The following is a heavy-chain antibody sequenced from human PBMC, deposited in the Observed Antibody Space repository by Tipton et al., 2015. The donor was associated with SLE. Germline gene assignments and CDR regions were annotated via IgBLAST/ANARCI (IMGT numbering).Heavy chain of an antibody. CDR1: GFTFRSYD. V-gene: IGHV3-30*02. CDR3: AKDEMTGDFWSGLFY. D-gene: IGHD3-3*01. Sequence: SLRLSCAASGFTFRSYDMHWVRQAPGKGLEWVAFIRYDGSNKYYADSVKGRFTISRDNSKNTLYPQMNSLRAEDTAGYYCAKDEMTGDFWSGLFYWGQGTLVTVSS. CDR2: IRYDGSNK. J-gene: IGHJ4*02.